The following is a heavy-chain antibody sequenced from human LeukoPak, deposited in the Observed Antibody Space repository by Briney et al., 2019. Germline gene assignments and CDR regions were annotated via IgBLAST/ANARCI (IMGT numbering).Heavy chain of an antibody. D-gene: IGHD6-19*01. CDR3: AKDGGGQRVTYSSGFSDY. V-gene: IGHV3-30*18. Sequence: PGGSLRLSCAASGFTFSSYGMHWVRQAPGKGLEWVAVISYDGSNKYYADSVKGRFTISRDNSKNTLYLQMNSLRAEDTAVYYCAKDGGGQRVTYSSGFSDYWGQGTLATVSS. J-gene: IGHJ4*02. CDR2: ISYDGSNK. CDR1: GFTFSSYG.